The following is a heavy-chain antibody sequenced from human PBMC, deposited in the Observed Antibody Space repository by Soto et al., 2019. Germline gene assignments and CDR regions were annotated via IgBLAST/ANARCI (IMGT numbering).Heavy chain of an antibody. CDR1: GGSISSSSYY. CDR3: ARTYYYGSGSYYNTRPIPYYYYYGMDV. J-gene: IGHJ6*02. V-gene: IGHV4-39*01. D-gene: IGHD3-10*01. Sequence: KVSETLSLTCTVSGGSISSSSYYWGWIRQPPGKGLEWIGSIYYSGSTYYNPSLKSRVTISVDTSKNQFSLKLSSVTAADTAVYYCARTYYYGSGSYYNTRPIPYYYYYGMDVWGQGTTVTVSS. CDR2: IYYSGST.